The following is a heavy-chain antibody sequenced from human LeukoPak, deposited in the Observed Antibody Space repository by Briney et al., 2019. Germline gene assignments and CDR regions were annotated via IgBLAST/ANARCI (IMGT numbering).Heavy chain of an antibody. V-gene: IGHV3-7*01. J-gene: IGHJ4*02. CDR1: GFTFSSYA. CDR3: AIVNQLLRFDY. D-gene: IGHD2-2*01. CDR2: IKQDGSEK. Sequence: PGGSLRLSCAASGFTFSSYAMSWVRQAPGKGLEWVANIKQDGSEKYYVDSVKGRFTISRDNAKNSLYLQMNSLRAEDTAVYYCAIVNQLLRFDYWGQGTLVTVSS.